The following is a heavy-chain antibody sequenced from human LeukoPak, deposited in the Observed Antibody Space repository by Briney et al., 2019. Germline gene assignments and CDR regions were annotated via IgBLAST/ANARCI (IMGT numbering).Heavy chain of an antibody. V-gene: IGHV3-23*01. CDR1: GFTFSSYA. CDR3: AKSYCSSTSCYYNV. CDR2: ISGSGGST. Sequence: GGSLRLSCAASGFTFSSYAMSWVRQAPGKGLEWVSAISGSGGSTYYADSVKGRFTISRDNSKNTLYLQMNSLRAEDTAVYYCAKSYCSSTSCYYNVWGQGTLVTVTS. J-gene: IGHJ4*02. D-gene: IGHD2-2*01.